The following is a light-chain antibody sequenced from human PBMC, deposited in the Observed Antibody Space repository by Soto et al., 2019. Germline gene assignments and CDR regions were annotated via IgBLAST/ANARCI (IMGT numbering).Light chain of an antibody. CDR1: QSVGST. Sequence: EIVLTQSPAALSVSPGERATLSCWASQSVGSTLNWYQQKPGQAPRLLIYDTSIRATGIPARFSGSGSGTEFTITIASLQSEDFVVYYCQRFNRWPLSFGGGTKVEI. J-gene: IGKJ4*01. CDR3: QRFNRWPLS. CDR2: DTS. V-gene: IGKV3-15*01.